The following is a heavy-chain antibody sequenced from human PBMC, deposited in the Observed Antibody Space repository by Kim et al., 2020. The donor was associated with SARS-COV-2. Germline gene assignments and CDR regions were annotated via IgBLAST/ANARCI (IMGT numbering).Heavy chain of an antibody. V-gene: IGHV4-39*01. J-gene: IGHJ4*02. CDR1: GGSISSSSYY. CDR3: ARSFLWFGELLPPSWVSFYFDS. D-gene: IGHD3-10*01. CDR2: IYYSGST. Sequence: SETLSLTCTVSGGSISSSSYYWGWIRQPPGKGLEWIGSIYYSGSTYYNPSLKSRVTISVDTSKNQFSLKLSSVTAADTAVYYCARSFLWFGELLPPSWVSFYFDSGAREPWSPSPQ.